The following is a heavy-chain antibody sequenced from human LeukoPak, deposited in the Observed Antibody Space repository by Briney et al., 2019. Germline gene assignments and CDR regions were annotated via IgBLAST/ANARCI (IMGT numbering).Heavy chain of an antibody. Sequence: GASVKVSCKASGYTFTSYGISWVRQAPGQGLEWMGWISAYNGNTNYAQKLQGGVTMTTDTSTSTAYMELRSLRSDDTAVYYCARVTRDSSGYYRFDYWGQGTLVTVSS. CDR1: GYTFTSYG. V-gene: IGHV1-18*01. CDR3: ARVTRDSSGYYRFDY. J-gene: IGHJ4*02. D-gene: IGHD3-22*01. CDR2: ISAYNGNT.